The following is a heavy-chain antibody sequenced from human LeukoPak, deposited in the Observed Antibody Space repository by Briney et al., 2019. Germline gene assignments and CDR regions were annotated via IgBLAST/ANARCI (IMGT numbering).Heavy chain of an antibody. CDR3: ARVPSGCYACDFDY. CDR1: GFTFSSYA. V-gene: IGHV3-23*01. Sequence: PGGSLRLSCAASGFTFSSYAMSWVRQAPGKGLEWVSGISGSGGSTYYADSVKGRFTISRDNSKNTLYLQMNSLRAEDTAVYYCARVPSGCYACDFDYWGQGTLVTVSS. CDR2: ISGSGGST. D-gene: IGHD2-2*01. J-gene: IGHJ4*02.